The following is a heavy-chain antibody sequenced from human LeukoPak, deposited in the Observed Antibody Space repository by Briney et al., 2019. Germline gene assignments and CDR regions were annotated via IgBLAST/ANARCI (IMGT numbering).Heavy chain of an antibody. J-gene: IGHJ4*02. CDR2: IYSGGNT. D-gene: IGHD3-10*01. Sequence: AGGSLRLSCAASGFTVSSNYMSWVRQAPGKGLEWVSVIYSGGNTYYAASVKGRFTISRDNSKNTLYLQMNSLRAEDTAVYYCARHYYYGSGSYNFDYWGQGPLVTVSS. CDR1: GFTVSSNY. V-gene: IGHV3-53*01. CDR3: ARHYYYGSGSYNFDY.